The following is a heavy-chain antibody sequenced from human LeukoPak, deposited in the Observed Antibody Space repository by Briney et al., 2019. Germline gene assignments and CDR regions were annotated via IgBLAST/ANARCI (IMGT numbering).Heavy chain of an antibody. CDR1: GFTVSSNY. D-gene: IGHD3-9*01. Sequence: GGSLRLSCAASGFTVSSNYMSWVRQAPGKGLEWVSVIYTGCSTYYADSVKGRFTISRDNSKNTLYLQMNSLRAEDTAVYYCAREGLTGTDSHWGQGTLVTVSS. CDR3: AREGLTGTDSH. J-gene: IGHJ4*02. V-gene: IGHV3-53*01. CDR2: IYTGCST.